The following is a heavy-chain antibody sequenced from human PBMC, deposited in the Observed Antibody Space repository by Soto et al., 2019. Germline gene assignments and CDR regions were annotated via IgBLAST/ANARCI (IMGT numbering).Heavy chain of an antibody. CDR3: ARALYSYYYGMDV. J-gene: IGHJ6*02. CDR2: IYYSGST. D-gene: IGHD2-2*02. V-gene: IGHV4-31*03. Sequence: SETLSLTCTVSGCSISSGCYYWSWIRQHPGKGLEWIGYIYYSGSTYYNPSLKSRVTISVDTSKNQFSLKLSSVTAADTAVYYCARALYSYYYGMDVWGQGTTVTVSS. CDR1: GCSISSGCYY.